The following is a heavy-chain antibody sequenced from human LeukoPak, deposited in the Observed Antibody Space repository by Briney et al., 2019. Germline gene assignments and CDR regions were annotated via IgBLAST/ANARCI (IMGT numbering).Heavy chain of an antibody. Sequence: GGSLRLSCAASGFTFSSYWMTWVRQAAGKGLEWVANIKQDGSEKYCVDSVKGRFTISRDNAKNSLYLQMNSLSAEDTAVYYCARDRCSGGGCYFYYMDVWGKGTTVAISS. CDR2: IKQDGSEK. V-gene: IGHV3-7*03. CDR1: GFTFSSYW. CDR3: ARDRCSGGGCYFYYMDV. J-gene: IGHJ6*03. D-gene: IGHD2-15*01.